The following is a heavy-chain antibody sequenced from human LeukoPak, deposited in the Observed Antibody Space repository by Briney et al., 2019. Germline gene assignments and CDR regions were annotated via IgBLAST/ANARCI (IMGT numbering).Heavy chain of an antibody. CDR1: GFTFSDYY. CDR3: AREGCTGTSCYTLSWFDP. CDR2: ISSSASTI. Sequence: GSLRLSCAASGFTFSDYYMSWIRQAPGKGLECISYISSSASTIYYADSVKGRFTISRDNAKNSLYLQMNSLRAEDTAVYYCAREGCTGTSCYTLSWFDPWGQGTLVTVSS. D-gene: IGHD2-2*02. V-gene: IGHV3-11*01. J-gene: IGHJ5*02.